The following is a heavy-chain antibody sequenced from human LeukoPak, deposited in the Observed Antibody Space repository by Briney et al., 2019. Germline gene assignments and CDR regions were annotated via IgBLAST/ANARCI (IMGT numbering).Heavy chain of an antibody. D-gene: IGHD4-17*01. Sequence: SQTLSLTCAISGDSVSSNSGVWNWIRQSPSRGLEWLGRTYYRSKWYNGYAVSVKSRITINPDTSKNQFSLQLDSVTPEDTAVYYCASAASYYGDTAFDIWGQGTMVTVSS. J-gene: IGHJ3*02. V-gene: IGHV6-1*01. CDR1: GDSVSSNSGV. CDR2: TYYRSKWYN. CDR3: ASAASYYGDTAFDI.